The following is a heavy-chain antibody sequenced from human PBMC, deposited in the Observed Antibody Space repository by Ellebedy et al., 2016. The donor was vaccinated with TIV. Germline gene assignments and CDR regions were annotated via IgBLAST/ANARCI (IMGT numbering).Heavy chain of an antibody. CDR3: ARAPYYGSWIFDY. CDR2: IYYSGST. J-gene: IGHJ4*02. CDR1: GGSISSSSYY. D-gene: IGHD3-10*01. Sequence: MPSETLSLTCTVSGGSISSSSYYWGWIRQPPGKGLEWIGSIYYSGSTYYNPSLKSRVTISVDTSKNQFSLKLSSVTAADTAVYYCARAPYYGSWIFDYWGQGTLVTVSS. V-gene: IGHV4-39*07.